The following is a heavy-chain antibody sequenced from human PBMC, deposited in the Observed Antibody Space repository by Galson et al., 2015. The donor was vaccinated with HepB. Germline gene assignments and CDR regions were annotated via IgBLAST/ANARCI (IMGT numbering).Heavy chain of an antibody. J-gene: IGHJ4*02. CDR3: ARWSSGYCSSTSCYYFDY. CDR2: IYHSGNT. CDR1: GGSISSSNW. Sequence: LSLTCAVSGGSISSSNWWSWVRQPPGKGLEWIGEIYHSGNTNYNPSLKSRVTISVDKSKNQFSLKLSSVTAADTAVYYCARWSSGYCSSTSCYYFDYWGQGTLVTVSS. V-gene: IGHV4-4*02. D-gene: IGHD2-2*01.